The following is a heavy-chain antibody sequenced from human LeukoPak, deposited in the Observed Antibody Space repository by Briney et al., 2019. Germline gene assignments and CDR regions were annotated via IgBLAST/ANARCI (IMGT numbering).Heavy chain of an antibody. V-gene: IGHV4-4*07. Sequence: PSETLSLTCTVSGGSISSYYWSWIRQPAGKGLEWIGRIYTSGSTNYNPSLKSRVTMSVDTSKNQFSLKLSSVTAADTAVYYCARDVFCSGGSCIRAFDYWGQGTLVTVSS. J-gene: IGHJ4*02. D-gene: IGHD2-15*01. CDR2: IYTSGST. CDR3: ARDVFCSGGSCIRAFDY. CDR1: GGSISSYY.